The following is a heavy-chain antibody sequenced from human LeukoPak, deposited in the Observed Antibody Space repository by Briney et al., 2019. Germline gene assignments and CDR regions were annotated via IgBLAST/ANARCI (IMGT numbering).Heavy chain of an antibody. J-gene: IGHJ4*02. D-gene: IGHD3-16*02. CDR1: GYTFTGYY. Sequence: ASVKVSCKASGYTFTGYYMHWVRQAPGQGLEWMGWINPNSGGTNYAQKFQGRVTMSRDTSISTAYMELSRLRSDDTAVYYCARAHLGELSLIVWGQGTLVTVSS. V-gene: IGHV1-2*02. CDR3: ARAHLGELSLIV. CDR2: INPNSGGT.